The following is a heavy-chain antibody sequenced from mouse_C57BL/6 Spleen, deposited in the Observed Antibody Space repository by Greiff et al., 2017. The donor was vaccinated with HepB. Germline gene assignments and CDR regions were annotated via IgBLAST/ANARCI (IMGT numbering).Heavy chain of an antibody. CDR3: ARALTTVVATEYFDV. V-gene: IGHV1-82*01. CDR1: GYAFSSSW. CDR2: IYPGDGDT. J-gene: IGHJ1*03. Sequence: VQLQQSGPELVKPGASVKISCKASGYAFSSSWMNWVKQRPGKGLEWIGRIYPGDGDTNYNGKFKGKATLTADKSSSTAYMQLSSLTSEDSAVYFCARALTTVVATEYFDVWGTGTTVTVSS. D-gene: IGHD1-1*01.